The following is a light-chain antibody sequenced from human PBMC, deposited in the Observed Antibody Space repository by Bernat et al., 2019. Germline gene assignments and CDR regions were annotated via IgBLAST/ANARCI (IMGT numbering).Light chain of an antibody. CDR1: HSVGSE. V-gene: IGKV3-15*01. J-gene: IGKJ1*01. CDR3: QHSSSWPWT. Sequence: EIMMTQSPATLSASPGERATLSGRASHSVGSELAWYQQKAGQAPRLLIYGASTRATGIPDRFSGSGSGTEFTLTITSLQSEDFAIYYCQHSSSWPWTFGQGTKVEIK. CDR2: GAS.